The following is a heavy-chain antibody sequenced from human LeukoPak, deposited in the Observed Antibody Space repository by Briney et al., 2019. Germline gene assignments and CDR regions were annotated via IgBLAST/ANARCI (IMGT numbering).Heavy chain of an antibody. CDR3: ARGRSWPLDY. V-gene: IGHV6-1*01. CDR1: GDSVSSNSVA. Sequence: SQTLSLTCAISGDSVSSNSVAWNRLRQSPSRGLEWLGRTYYRSKWSSDYAVSMESRVIINSDTSKNQFSLQLKSVTPEDTAVYYCARGRSWPLDYWGQGTLVTVSS. CDR2: TYYRSKWSS. J-gene: IGHJ4*02. D-gene: IGHD6-13*01.